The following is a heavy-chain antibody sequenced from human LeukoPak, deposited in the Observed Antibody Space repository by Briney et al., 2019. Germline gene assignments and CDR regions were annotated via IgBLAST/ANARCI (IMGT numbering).Heavy chain of an antibody. CDR2: ISSSSSTM. Sequence: GGSLRLSCAASGFTFSDNSMNWVRQAPGKGLEWLSYISSSSSTMYYADSVKGRFTISRDNAKNSLYLQMNSLGAEDTAVYYCAGRVGATWVDYWGQGTLVTVSS. CDR1: GFTFSDNS. V-gene: IGHV3-48*04. J-gene: IGHJ4*02. CDR3: AGRVGATWVDY. D-gene: IGHD1-26*01.